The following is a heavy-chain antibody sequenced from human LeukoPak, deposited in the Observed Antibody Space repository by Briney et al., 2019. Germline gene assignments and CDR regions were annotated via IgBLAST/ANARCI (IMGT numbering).Heavy chain of an antibody. CDR1: GGSISSSSYY. CDR3: ARGIRRATTVIWGQSDYYYMDV. Sequence: PSETLSLTCTVSGGSISSSSYYWGWIRQPPGKGLEWIGSIYYSGSTYYNPSLKSRVTMSLDTSKNQFSLKLSSVAAADTAVYYCARGIRRATTVIWGQSDYYYMDVWGKGTTVTVSS. CDR2: IYYSGST. D-gene: IGHD4-11*01. V-gene: IGHV4-39*07. J-gene: IGHJ6*03.